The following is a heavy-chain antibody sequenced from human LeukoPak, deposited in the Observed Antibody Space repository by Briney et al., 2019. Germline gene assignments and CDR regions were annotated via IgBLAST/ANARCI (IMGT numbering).Heavy chain of an antibody. Sequence: ASVKVSCKASGYTFTSYAMNWVRQAPGQGLEWMGWINANTGNPTYAQGFTGRFVFSLDTSVSTAYLQISSLKAEDTAVYYCARSGITMARGGNWFDPWGQGTLVTVSS. CDR1: GYTFTSYA. D-gene: IGHD3-10*01. CDR2: INANTGNP. V-gene: IGHV7-4-1*02. CDR3: ARSGITMARGGNWFDP. J-gene: IGHJ5*02.